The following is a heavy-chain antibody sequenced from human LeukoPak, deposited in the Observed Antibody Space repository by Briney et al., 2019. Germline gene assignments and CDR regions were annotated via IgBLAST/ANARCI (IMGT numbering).Heavy chain of an antibody. Sequence: SETLSLTCTVSGYSISSGYYWGWILQPPGKGLERIWSIYHSGSTYYNPSLKSRVTISVDTSKNQFSLKLSSVTAADTAVYYCARVRGTVTTDFDYWGQGTLVTVSS. CDR3: ARVRGTVTTDFDY. CDR2: IYHSGST. D-gene: IGHD4-17*01. V-gene: IGHV4-38-2*02. CDR1: GYSISSGYY. J-gene: IGHJ4*02.